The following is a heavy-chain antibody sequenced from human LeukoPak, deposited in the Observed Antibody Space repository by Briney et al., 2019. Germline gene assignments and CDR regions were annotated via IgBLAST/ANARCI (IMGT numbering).Heavy chain of an antibody. V-gene: IGHV4-59*01. J-gene: IGHJ3*02. D-gene: IGHD1-14*01. Sequence: SETLSLTCTVSGGSISSYYWSWIRQPPGKGREWSGYISYSGSTNYNPSLKSRVTLSVDTSKNQFSLKLSSVTAADTAVYYCARYRNEALFAFDIWGQGTMVTVSS. CDR3: ARYRNEALFAFDI. CDR1: GGSISSYY. CDR2: ISYSGST.